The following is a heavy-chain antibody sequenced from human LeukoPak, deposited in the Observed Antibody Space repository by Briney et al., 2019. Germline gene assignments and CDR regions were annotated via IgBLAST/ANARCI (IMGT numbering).Heavy chain of an antibody. V-gene: IGHV3-23*01. CDR3: AREWSGDSDAFDI. J-gene: IGHJ3*02. Sequence: PGGSLRLSCAASGFTFSSYAMSWVRQAPGKGLEWVSAISGSGGSTYYADSAKGRFTISRDNSKNTLYLQMNSLRAEDTAVYYCAREWSGDSDAFDIWGQGTMVTVSS. CDR1: GFTFSSYA. D-gene: IGHD2-21*02. CDR2: ISGSGGST.